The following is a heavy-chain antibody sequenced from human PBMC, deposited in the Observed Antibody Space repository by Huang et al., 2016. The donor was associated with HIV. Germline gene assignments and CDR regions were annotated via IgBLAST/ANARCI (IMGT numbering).Heavy chain of an antibody. V-gene: IGHV3-30-3*01. CDR1: GFAVSSYA. CDR2: RSVDGTYT. J-gene: IGHJ4*02. CDR3: ARTGSYYYGSGNYNFDDY. Sequence: QVSLFESGGGVVQPGRSLRLSCEASGFAVSSYALHWVRQAPDKGLEWVGVRSVDGTYTYDAGSVRCRFTISRDNSKRTMYLQMNSLTSEDTAVYYCARTGSYYYGSGNYNFDDYWGPGTLVTVSS. D-gene: IGHD3-10*01.